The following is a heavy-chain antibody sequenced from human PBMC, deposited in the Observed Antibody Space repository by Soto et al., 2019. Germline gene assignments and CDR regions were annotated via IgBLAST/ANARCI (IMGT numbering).Heavy chain of an antibody. J-gene: IGHJ5*02. CDR2: IIPIFGTA. V-gene: IGHV1-69*13. CDR1: GGTFSSYA. CDR3: ARGIYYYDSSGSPWFDP. Sequence: SVKVSCKASGGTFSSYAISWVRQAPGQGLEWMGGIIPIFGTANYAQKFQGRVTITADESTSTAYMELSSLRSEDTAVYYCARGIYYYDSSGSPWFDPWGQGTLVTVSS. D-gene: IGHD3-22*01.